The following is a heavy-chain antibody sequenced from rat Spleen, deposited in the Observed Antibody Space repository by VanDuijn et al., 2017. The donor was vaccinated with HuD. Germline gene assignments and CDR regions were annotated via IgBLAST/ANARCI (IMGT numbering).Heavy chain of an antibody. J-gene: IGHJ1*01. CDR1: GFTFSDYY. V-gene: IGHV5-29*01. Sequence: EVQLVESDGGLVQPGRSLKLSCAASGFTFSDYYMAWVRQAPTKGLEWVATISYDGSSTYYRDSVKGRFTISRDNAKSTLYLQMDSLRSEDTATYYCARHAYYDGYYHWYFDFWGPGTMVTVSS. CDR3: ARHAYYDGYYHWYFDF. CDR2: ISYDGSST. D-gene: IGHD1-12*03.